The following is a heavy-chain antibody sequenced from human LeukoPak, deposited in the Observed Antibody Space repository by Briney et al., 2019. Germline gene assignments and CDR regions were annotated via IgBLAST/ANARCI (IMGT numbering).Heavy chain of an antibody. Sequence: GGFLRLSCAASGFTVSSNYMSWVRQAPGKGLEWVSVIYSGGSTYYADSVKGQFTISRDTSKNTLYLQMNSLRAEDTAVYYCARGQLWFGELRYFDHWGQGTLVTVSS. CDR1: GFTVSSNY. J-gene: IGHJ4*02. D-gene: IGHD3-10*01. CDR3: ARGQLWFGELRYFDH. CDR2: IYSGGST. V-gene: IGHV3-53*01.